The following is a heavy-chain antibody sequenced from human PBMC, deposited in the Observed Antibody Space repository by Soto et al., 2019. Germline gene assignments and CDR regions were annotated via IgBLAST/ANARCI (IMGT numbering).Heavy chain of an antibody. CDR1: GFTFSSYA. V-gene: IGHV3-23*01. D-gene: IGHD2-15*01. Sequence: GGSLRLSCAASGFTFSSYAMSWVRQAPGKGLEWVSAISGSGGSTYYADSVKGRFTISRDNSKNTLYLQMNSLRAEDTAVYYCAKEGYCSGGSCYRNNFDYWGQGTLVTVSS. CDR2: ISGSGGST. CDR3: AKEGYCSGGSCYRNNFDY. J-gene: IGHJ4*02.